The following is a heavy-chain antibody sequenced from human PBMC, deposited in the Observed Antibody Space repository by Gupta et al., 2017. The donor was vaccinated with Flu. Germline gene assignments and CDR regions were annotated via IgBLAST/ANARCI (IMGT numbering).Heavy chain of an antibody. CDR2: IYPGDSDT. D-gene: IGHD2-2*01. V-gene: IGHV5-51*01. CDR3: ARDDIVVLPAHEGDDYYYDIDV. J-gene: IGHJ6*03. Sequence: WMGIIYPGDSDTRYSPSFQGQVTISADKASSTVYLEWSSLKASDTVMYYCARDDIVVLPAHEGDDYYYDIDVWGKGTTVTVSS.